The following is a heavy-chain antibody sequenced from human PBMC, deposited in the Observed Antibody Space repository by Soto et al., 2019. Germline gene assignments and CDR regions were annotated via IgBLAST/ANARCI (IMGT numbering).Heavy chain of an antibody. CDR1: GFTFSGSA. J-gene: IGHJ6*02. CDR2: IRSKANSYAT. D-gene: IGHD3-10*01. Sequence: GGSLRLSCAASGFTFSGSAMHWVRQASGKGLEWVGRIRSKANSYATAYAASVKGRFTISRDDSKNTAYLQMNSLKTEDTAVYYCTRLYPDYGSGSYRYYYYGMDVWGQATTVTVSS. V-gene: IGHV3-73*01. CDR3: TRLYPDYGSGSYRYYYYGMDV.